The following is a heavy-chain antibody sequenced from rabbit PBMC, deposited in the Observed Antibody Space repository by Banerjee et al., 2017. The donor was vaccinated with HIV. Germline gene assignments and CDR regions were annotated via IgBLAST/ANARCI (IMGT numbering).Heavy chain of an antibody. J-gene: IGHJ4*01. CDR2: IAADSSGNT. D-gene: IGHD1-1*01. CDR1: GIDFSSYG. Sequence: QEQLVESGGGLVTLGGSLKLSCKASGIDFSSYGISWVRQAPGKGLEWIACIAADSSGNTCYASWAKGRFTISKTSSTTVTLQMTSLTAADTATYFCARHETGTSGWNFNLWGPGTLVTVS. V-gene: IGHV1S45*01. CDR3: ARHETGTSGWNFNL.